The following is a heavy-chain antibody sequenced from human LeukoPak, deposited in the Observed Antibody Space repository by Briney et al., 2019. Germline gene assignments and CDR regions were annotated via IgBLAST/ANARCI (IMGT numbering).Heavy chain of an antibody. V-gene: IGHV3-23*01. J-gene: IGHJ3*02. Sequence: GWSLRLSCAASGFTFSSYAMSWVRQAPGKGLDWVSAISGSGGSTYSADSLKGRFTISRDNSKTTLYLQMNSLRAKDTAVYYCAKREIDILTGYFLRAGAFDIWGQGTMATVSS. CDR2: ISGSGGST. CDR1: GFTFSSYA. CDR3: AKREIDILTGYFLRAGAFDI. D-gene: IGHD3-9*01.